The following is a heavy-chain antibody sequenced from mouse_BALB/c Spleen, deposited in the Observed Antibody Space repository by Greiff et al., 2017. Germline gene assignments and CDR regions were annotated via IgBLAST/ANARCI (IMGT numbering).Heavy chain of an antibody. Sequence: QVQLQQSGPELVRPGVSVKISCKGSGYTFTDYAMHWVKQSHAKSLEWIGVISTYYGNTNYNQKFKGKATMTVDKSSSTAYMELSSLTSEDSAVYYCARGYYFDYWGQGTTLTVSS. CDR1: GYTFTDYA. CDR3: ARGYYFDY. J-gene: IGHJ2*01. CDR2: ISTYYGNT. V-gene: IGHV1-67*01.